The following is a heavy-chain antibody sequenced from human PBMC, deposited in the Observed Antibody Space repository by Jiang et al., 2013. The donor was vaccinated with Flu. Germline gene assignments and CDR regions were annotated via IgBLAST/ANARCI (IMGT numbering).Heavy chain of an antibody. Sequence: EVKKPGSSVKVSCKASGGTFSSYAISWVRQAPGQGLEWMGRIIPILGIANYAQKFQGRVTITADKSTSTAYMELSSLRSEDTAVYYCAREGYSYGYDPYWGQGTLVTVSS. V-gene: IGHV1-69*04. J-gene: IGHJ4*02. CDR2: IIPILGIA. D-gene: IGHD5-18*01. CDR1: GGTFSSYA. CDR3: AREGYSYGYDPY.